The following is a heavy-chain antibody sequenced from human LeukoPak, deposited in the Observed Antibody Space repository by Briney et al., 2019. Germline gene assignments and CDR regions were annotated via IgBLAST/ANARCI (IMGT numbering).Heavy chain of an antibody. J-gene: IGHJ6*03. CDR2: ISAYNGNT. D-gene: IGHD4-17*01. CDR3: ARRQIERYGDYGGDYYYYMDV. V-gene: IGHV1-18*01. Sequence: GASVKVSCKASGYTFTSYGISWVRQAPGQGLEWVGWISAYNGNTNYAQKLQGRVTMTTDTSTSTAYMELRSLRSDDTAMYYCARRQIERYGDYGGDYYYYMDVWGKGTTVTVSS. CDR1: GYTFTSYG.